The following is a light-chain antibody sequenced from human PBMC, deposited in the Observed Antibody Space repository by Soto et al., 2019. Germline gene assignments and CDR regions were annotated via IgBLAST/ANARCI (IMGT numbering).Light chain of an antibody. Sequence: EIVLTQSPGTLSLSPGERATLSCRASQSINSRYLAWYQQKPGQAPRLLIYGASSRATGIPDRFSGSGSGTAFTLTISRLEPEDCSVYYCQQFGSSPGFTFGHGTKVDIK. CDR3: QQFGSSPGFT. J-gene: IGKJ3*01. CDR1: QSINSRY. CDR2: GAS. V-gene: IGKV3-20*01.